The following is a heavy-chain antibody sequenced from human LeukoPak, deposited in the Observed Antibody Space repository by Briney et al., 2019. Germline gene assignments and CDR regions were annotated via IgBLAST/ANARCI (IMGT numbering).Heavy chain of an antibody. CDR3: ARSQRRIPARPQWFDP. J-gene: IGHJ5*02. Sequence: SETLSLTCTVSGGSIRSYYWNWIRQPAGKGLEWIGRIYTTGITNYNPSLKSRVTMSVDTSKNDFSLKLSSVTSADTAVYYCARSQRRIPARPQWFDPWGQGTLVTVSS. CDR2: IYTTGIT. D-gene: IGHD6-6*01. CDR1: GGSIRSYY. V-gene: IGHV4-4*07.